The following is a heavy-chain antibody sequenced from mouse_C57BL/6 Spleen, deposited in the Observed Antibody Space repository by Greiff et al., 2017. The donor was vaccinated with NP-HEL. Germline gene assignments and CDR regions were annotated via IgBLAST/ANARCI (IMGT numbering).Heavy chain of an antibody. CDR1: GYTFTSYG. J-gene: IGHJ3*01. CDR2: IYPRSGNT. D-gene: IGHD2-4*01. V-gene: IGHV1-81*01. CDR3: ARVDDYFAY. Sequence: VQLQQSGAELARPGASVKLSCKASGYTFTSYGISWVKQRTGQGLEWIGEIYPRSGNTYYNEKVKGKATLTADKSSSTAYMELRSLTSEDSAVYFCARVDDYFAYWGQGTLVTVSA.